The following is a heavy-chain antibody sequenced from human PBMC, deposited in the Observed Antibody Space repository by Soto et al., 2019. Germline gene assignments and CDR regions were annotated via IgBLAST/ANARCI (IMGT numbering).Heavy chain of an antibody. V-gene: IGHV1-69*06. D-gene: IGHD3-22*01. CDR1: GGTGGTFSRYA. J-gene: IGHJ4*02. Sequence: SVKVSCKASGGTGGTFSRYAISWVRQAPGQGLEWMGGIIPMFGTANYAQRFQGRVTITADTVTTTVNMELSSLRSEDTALYYCARGTDDSSGYDFDDWGQGTLVTVSS. CDR3: ARGTDDSSGYDFDD. CDR2: IIPMFGTA.